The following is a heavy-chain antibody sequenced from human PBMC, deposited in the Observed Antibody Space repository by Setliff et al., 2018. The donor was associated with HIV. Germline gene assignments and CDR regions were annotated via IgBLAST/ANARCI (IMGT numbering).Heavy chain of an antibody. V-gene: IGHV3-30*02. Sequence: LRLSCAASGFTFSSYGMHWVRQAPGKGLEWVAFIRYDGSNKYYADSVKGRFTISRDNSKNTLYLQMNSLRAEDTAVYYCAKDRYYDSSGSPFDYWGQGTLVTVPQ. CDR2: IRYDGSNK. D-gene: IGHD3-22*01. CDR3: AKDRYYDSSGSPFDY. CDR1: GFTFSSYG. J-gene: IGHJ4*02.